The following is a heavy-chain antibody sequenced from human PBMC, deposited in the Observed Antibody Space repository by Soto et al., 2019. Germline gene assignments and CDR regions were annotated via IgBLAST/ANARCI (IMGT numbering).Heavy chain of an antibody. J-gene: IGHJ4*02. CDR1: GSSLNNYW. D-gene: IGHD3-16*01. CDR3: AGGGGGTLVY. V-gene: IGHV3-7*01. CDR2: IKQDGSEK. Sequence: EVRLVESGGGLVQPGGSLRLSCGASGSSLNNYWINWVRQAPGKGLEWVANIKQDGSEKYYVDSVKGRFTISRDNAKNSVDAQLTSLRAEDTAVYYCAGGGGGTLVYWGQGTLVTFSS.